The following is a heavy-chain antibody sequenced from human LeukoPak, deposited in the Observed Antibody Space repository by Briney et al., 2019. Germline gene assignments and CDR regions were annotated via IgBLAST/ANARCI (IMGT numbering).Heavy chain of an antibody. Sequence: SETLSLTCTVSGGSISSSSYYWGWIRQPPGKGLEWIGSIYYSGSTYYNPSLKSRVTISVDTSKSQFSLKLSSVTAADTAVYYCARERGFYYYYYMDVWGKGTTVTVSS. CDR1: GGSISSSSYY. J-gene: IGHJ6*03. V-gene: IGHV4-39*07. D-gene: IGHD1-26*01. CDR2: IYYSGST. CDR3: ARERGFYYYYYMDV.